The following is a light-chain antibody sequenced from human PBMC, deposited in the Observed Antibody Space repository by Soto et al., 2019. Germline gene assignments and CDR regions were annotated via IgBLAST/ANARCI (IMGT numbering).Light chain of an antibody. V-gene: IGLV1-40*01. J-gene: IGLJ2*01. CDR2: GNS. CDR3: QSYDSRLSAVV. CDR1: SSNIGAGYD. Sequence: QSVLTQPPSVSGAPGQRVTISCTGSSSNIGAGYDVHWYQQLPGTAPKLLIYGNSNRPSGVPDRFSGSKSGTSASLAITGLQADDEADYYCQSYDSRLSAVVFGGGTKLTV.